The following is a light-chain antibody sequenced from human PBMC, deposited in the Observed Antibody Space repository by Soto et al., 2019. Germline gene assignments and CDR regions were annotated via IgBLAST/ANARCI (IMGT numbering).Light chain of an antibody. J-gene: IGKJ1*01. CDR3: QQYNNWPWT. Sequence: EIVMTQSPATLSVSPGGIATLSCRASQSISDTLAWYQQKPGQAPRLLIHGASTRATGFPGRFSGSGSGTDCTLTISSLQSEDVSVYYCQQYNNWPWTLGQGTKVDIK. CDR1: QSISDT. V-gene: IGKV3-15*01. CDR2: GAS.